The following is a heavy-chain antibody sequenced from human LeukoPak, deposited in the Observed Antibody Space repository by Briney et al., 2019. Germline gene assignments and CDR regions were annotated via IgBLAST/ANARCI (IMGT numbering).Heavy chain of an antibody. J-gene: IGHJ3*02. Sequence: SETLSLTCTVSGGSISSSSYYWGWIRQPPGKGLEWIGSIYYSGSTYYNPSLKSRVTISVDTSKNQFSLKVSSVTAADTAVYYCARRELLSTPDAFDIWGQGTMVTVSS. V-gene: IGHV4-39*01. CDR2: IYYSGST. CDR3: ARRELLSTPDAFDI. D-gene: IGHD3-10*01. CDR1: GGSISSSSYY.